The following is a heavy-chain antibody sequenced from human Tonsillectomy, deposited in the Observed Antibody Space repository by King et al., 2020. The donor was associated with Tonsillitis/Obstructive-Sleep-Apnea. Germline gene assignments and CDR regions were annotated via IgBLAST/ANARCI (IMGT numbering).Heavy chain of an antibody. Sequence: VQLQESGPGLVKPSETLSLTCTVSGGSISSYYWSWIRQPPGKGLEWIGYIYYSGSTNYNPSLKSRVTISVDTSKNQFSLKLSSVTAADTAVYYCARRCSSTSCYGAFDIWGQGTMVTVSS. CDR3: ARRCSSTSCYGAFDI. CDR1: GGSISSYY. D-gene: IGHD2-2*01. J-gene: IGHJ3*02. CDR2: IYYSGST. V-gene: IGHV4-59*01.